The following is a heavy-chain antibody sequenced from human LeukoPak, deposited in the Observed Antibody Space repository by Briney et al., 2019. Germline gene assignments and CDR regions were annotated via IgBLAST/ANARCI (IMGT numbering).Heavy chain of an antibody. CDR1: GFTFSSYG. D-gene: IGHD2-15*01. CDR3: AKEGYCSGGSCYTHYYYYYYMDV. V-gene: IGHV3-33*06. Sequence: PGGSLRLSCAASGFTFSSYGMHWVRQAPGKGLEWVAVIWYDGSNKYYADSVMGRFTISRDNSKNTLYLQMNSLRAEDTAVYYCAKEGYCSGGSCYTHYYYYYYMDVWGKGTTVTVSS. J-gene: IGHJ6*03. CDR2: IWYDGSNK.